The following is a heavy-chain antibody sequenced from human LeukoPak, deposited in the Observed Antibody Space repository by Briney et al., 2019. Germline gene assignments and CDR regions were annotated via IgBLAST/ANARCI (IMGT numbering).Heavy chain of an antibody. CDR2: IIPILGIA. CDR3: ARGGEMATITRWFDP. CDR1: GGTFSSYA. Sequence: SVKVSCKASGGTFSSYAISWVRQAPGQGLEWMGRIIPILGIANYAQKFQGRVTIAADKSTSTAYMELSSLRSEGTAVYYCARGGEMATITRWFDPWGQGTLVTVSS. J-gene: IGHJ5*02. D-gene: IGHD5-24*01. V-gene: IGHV1-69*04.